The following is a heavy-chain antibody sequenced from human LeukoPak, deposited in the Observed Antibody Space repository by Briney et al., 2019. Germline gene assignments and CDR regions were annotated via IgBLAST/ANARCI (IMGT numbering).Heavy chain of an antibody. V-gene: IGHV3-30-3*01. J-gene: IGHJ4*02. Sequence: GGSLRLSCGASGFTFSSYAMHWVRQAPGKGLEWVAVISYDGSNKYYADSVKGRFTISRDNSKNTLYLQMNSLRAEDTAVYYCAKGENSGSYEKYFDYWGQGTLVTVSS. D-gene: IGHD1-26*01. CDR3: AKGENSGSYEKYFDY. CDR1: GFTFSSYA. CDR2: ISYDGSNK.